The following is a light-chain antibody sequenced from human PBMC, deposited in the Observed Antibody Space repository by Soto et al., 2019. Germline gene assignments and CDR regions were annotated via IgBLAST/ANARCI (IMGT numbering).Light chain of an antibody. V-gene: IGLV2-14*01. CDR1: SSDVGGYNY. Sequence: QSALTRPASVSGSPGQSITISCTGTSSDVGGYNYVSWYQQHPGKAPKLMIYDVSNRPSGVSNRFSGSKSGNTASLTISGLQAEDEADYYCSSYTSSSTPDVFGTGTKVTVL. CDR2: DVS. J-gene: IGLJ1*01. CDR3: SSYTSSSTPDV.